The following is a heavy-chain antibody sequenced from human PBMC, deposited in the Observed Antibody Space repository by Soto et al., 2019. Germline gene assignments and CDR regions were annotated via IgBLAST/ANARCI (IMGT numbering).Heavy chain of an antibody. CDR3: ARLIRGVKVYHYGMDV. J-gene: IGHJ6*02. CDR1: GFSLSKLKMG. D-gene: IGHD3-10*01. Sequence: QVTLKESGPVLVKPPETLTLTCTVSGFSLSKLKMGVVWFRQPPGKPLEGLAHIFSNDEKSYSTSLKSRLTISKDTSKSQVVLTMINMDPVDTATYYCARLIRGVKVYHYGMDVWGQGTTVTVSS. CDR2: IFSNDEK. V-gene: IGHV2-26*01.